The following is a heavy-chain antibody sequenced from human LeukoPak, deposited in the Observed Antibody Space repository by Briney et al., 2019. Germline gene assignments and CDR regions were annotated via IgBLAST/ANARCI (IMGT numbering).Heavy chain of an antibody. CDR1: GFTFSDYN. J-gene: IGHJ6*03. Sequence: GSLGLSCAASGFTFSDYNMSWLRQAPGKGLEWVAHISSSGTNIYYADSVQGRFTLSRDNAKNSLILQMNSLRGEDTAVYYCARDKYYMDVWGKGTTVTVS. D-gene: IGHD6-6*01. CDR3: ARDKYYMDV. V-gene: IGHV3-11*04. CDR2: ISSSGTNI.